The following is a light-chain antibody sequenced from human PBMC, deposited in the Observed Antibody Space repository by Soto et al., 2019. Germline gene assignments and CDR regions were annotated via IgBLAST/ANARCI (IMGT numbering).Light chain of an antibody. CDR2: DGS. CDR1: SSDVGSHNL. CDR3: WSYAGADTWV. J-gene: IGLJ3*02. V-gene: IGLV2-23*01. Sequence: QSALTQPASVSGSPGQSITISCTGTSSDVGSHNLVSWYRQYPGKAPKLMIYDGSERPSGVSNRFSASKSGNTASLTISGLQAEDEADYYCWSYAGADTWVFGGGTKLNVL.